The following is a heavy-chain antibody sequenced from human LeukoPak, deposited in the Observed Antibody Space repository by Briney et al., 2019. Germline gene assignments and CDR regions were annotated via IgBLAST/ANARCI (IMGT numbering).Heavy chain of an antibody. CDR1: GYTFTSYG. J-gene: IGHJ4*02. CDR3: ARDGHRRYYYESSAYRFDY. D-gene: IGHD3-22*01. CDR2: ISGYNGNK. V-gene: IGHV1-18*01. Sequence: ASVMVSCKASGYTFTSYGSSWVRQALGQGLEWMGWISGYNGNKKYAKGLQGRVTMTTDKSTTKAYMELRSLRSHDTAVYYCARDGHRRYYYESSAYRFDYWGQGTLVSVSS.